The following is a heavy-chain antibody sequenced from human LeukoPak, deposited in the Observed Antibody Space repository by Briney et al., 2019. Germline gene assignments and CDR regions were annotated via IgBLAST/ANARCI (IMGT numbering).Heavy chain of an antibody. D-gene: IGHD3-16*01. CDR1: GFAFSSYS. CDR2: ISRDSRTI. J-gene: IGHJ4*02. Sequence: GESLRLSCAASGFAFSSYSVNWVRQAPGKGLEWVSIISRDSRTIIYADSVKGRFTISRDNARNSLYLQMNSLRAEDTAVYFCAASPPGGPFDYWGQGALVSVSS. V-gene: IGHV3-21*01. CDR3: AASPPGGPFDY.